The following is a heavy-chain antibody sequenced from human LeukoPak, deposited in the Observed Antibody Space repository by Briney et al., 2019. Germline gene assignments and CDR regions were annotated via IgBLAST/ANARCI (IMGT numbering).Heavy chain of an antibody. V-gene: IGHV4-59*01. CDR2: IYYTGST. J-gene: IGHJ3*01. CDR3: ARISSSNWYNERGAFDV. D-gene: IGHD6-13*01. CDR1: GGSISSYY. Sequence: SETLSLTCSVSGGSISSYYRSWIRQPPGKGLEWIGYIYYTGSTNYSPSLKSRVTISVDTSKNQFSLKLRSVTAADTAVYYCARISSSNWYNERGAFDVWGQGTMVTVSS.